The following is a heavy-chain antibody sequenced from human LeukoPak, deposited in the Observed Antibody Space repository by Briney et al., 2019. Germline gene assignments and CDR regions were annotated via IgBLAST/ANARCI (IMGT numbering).Heavy chain of an antibody. CDR1: GYTFTSYA. CDR2: INTNTGNP. J-gene: IGHJ6*03. D-gene: IGHD5-18*01. CDR3: ARKGWIQLWTTNYYYYYMDV. V-gene: IGHV7-4-1*02. Sequence: ASVKVSCKASGYTFTSYAMSWVRQAPGQGLEWMGWINTNTGNPTYAQGFTGRFVFSLDTSVSTAYLQISSLKAEDTAVYYCARKGWIQLWTTNYYYYYMDVWGKGTTVTVSS.